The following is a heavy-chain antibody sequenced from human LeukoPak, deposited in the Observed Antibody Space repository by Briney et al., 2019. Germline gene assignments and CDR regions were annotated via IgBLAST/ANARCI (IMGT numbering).Heavy chain of an antibody. Sequence: KSSETLSLTCTVSGFSISSDYYWGWIRQPPGKGLEWLGSVSHSGITYYNSSLNSRVTISVDTSKNQFSLKLSSVTAADTAVYYCAVGSIFGVVDLGFDIWGQGTMVTVSS. CDR1: GFSISSDYY. D-gene: IGHD3-3*02. CDR3: AVGSIFGVVDLGFDI. CDR2: VSHSGIT. J-gene: IGHJ3*02. V-gene: IGHV4-38-2*02.